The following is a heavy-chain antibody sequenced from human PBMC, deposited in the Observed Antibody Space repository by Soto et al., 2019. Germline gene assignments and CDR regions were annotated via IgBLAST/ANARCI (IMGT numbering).Heavy chain of an antibody. V-gene: IGHV3-23*01. D-gene: IGHD6-19*01. CDR2: ISGSVGST. CDR1: GVTFSSYA. J-gene: IGHJ4*02. CDR3: GKVKLSSGWYAHNY. Sequence: EVQLLESGGGLVQPGGSLKLSCEASGVTFSSYAMSWVRQAPGQGLEWVSAISGSVGSTYYADTVKGRFTITRDNSKNTLYLQMNSMRAEDTAVYYCGKVKLSSGWYAHNYWGQGTLVTVSS.